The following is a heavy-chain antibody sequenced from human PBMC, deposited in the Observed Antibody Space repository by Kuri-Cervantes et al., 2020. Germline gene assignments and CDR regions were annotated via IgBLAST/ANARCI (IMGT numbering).Heavy chain of an antibody. J-gene: IGHJ4*02. D-gene: IGHD2-8*01. CDR3: AADPNGGPFDY. V-gene: IGHV1-69*05. CDR2: IIPIFGTA. Sequence: SVKVSCKASGGTFSSYAISWVRQAPGQGLEWMGGIIPIFGTANYAQKFQERVTITRDMSTSTAYMELSSLRSEDTAVYYCAADPNGGPFDYWGQGTLVTVSS. CDR1: GGTFSSYA.